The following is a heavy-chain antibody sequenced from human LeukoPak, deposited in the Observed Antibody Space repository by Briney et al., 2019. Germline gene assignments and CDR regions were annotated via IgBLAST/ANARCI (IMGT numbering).Heavy chain of an antibody. CDR1: GGSFSGYY. J-gene: IGHJ4*02. CDR2: INHSGST. Sequence: SETLSLTCAVYGGSFSGYYWSWIRQPPGKGLEWIGEINHSGSTNYNPSLKSRVTISVDTSKNQFSLKLSSVTAADTAVYYCARVPATYYDILTGYYNRRYYFDYWGQGTLVTVSS. V-gene: IGHV4-34*01. D-gene: IGHD3-9*01. CDR3: ARVPATYYDILTGYYNRRYYFDY.